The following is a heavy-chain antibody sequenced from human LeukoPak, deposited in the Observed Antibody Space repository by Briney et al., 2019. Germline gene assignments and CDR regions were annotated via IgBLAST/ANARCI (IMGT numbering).Heavy chain of an antibody. J-gene: IGHJ4*02. V-gene: IGHV4-30-2*01. Sequence: SQTLSLTCTVSGGSISSGGYYWSWIRQPPGKGLEWIGYIYQSGTYYSPSLKSRVTISVDRSKNQFSLKLSSVTAADTAVYYCATGGYQAFDYWGQGTLVTVSP. CDR1: GGSISSGGYY. CDR2: IYQSGT. D-gene: IGHD3-16*02. CDR3: ATGGYQAFDY.